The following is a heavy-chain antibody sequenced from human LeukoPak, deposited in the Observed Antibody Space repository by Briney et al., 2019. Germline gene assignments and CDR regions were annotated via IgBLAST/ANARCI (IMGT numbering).Heavy chain of an antibody. J-gene: IGHJ3*02. CDR3: ARAEYLVGGLVAFDI. Sequence: PSETQSLTCTVSGGSISNYYWSWIRQPPGKGLEWIAYIYYTGSTNYNPSLKSRVTISGDTSKSQFSLKLSSVTAADTAVYYCARAEYLVGGLVAFDIWGQGTMVTVSS. CDR1: GGSISNYY. V-gene: IGHV4-59*01. D-gene: IGHD3-16*01. CDR2: IYYTGST.